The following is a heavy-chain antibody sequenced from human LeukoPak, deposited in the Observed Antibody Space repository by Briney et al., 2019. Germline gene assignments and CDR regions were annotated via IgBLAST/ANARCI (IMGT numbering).Heavy chain of an antibody. Sequence: SETLSLTCTVSGGSISSYYWSWIRQPPGKGLEWIGYIYYSGSTNYNPSLKSRITISVDTSKNQFSLKLSSVTAADTAVYYCARVVSDAFDIWGQGTMVTVSS. V-gene: IGHV4-59*01. CDR2: IYYSGST. CDR3: ARVVSDAFDI. J-gene: IGHJ3*02. CDR1: GGSISSYY.